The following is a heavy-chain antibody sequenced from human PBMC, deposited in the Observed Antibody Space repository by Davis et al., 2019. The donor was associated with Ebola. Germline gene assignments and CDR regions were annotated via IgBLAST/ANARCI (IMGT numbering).Heavy chain of an antibody. V-gene: IGHV3-11*01. D-gene: IGHD6-6*01. CDR2: INHSGDSI. Sequence: PGRSLRPSCPPSAFTFSDYYMSWVRQAPGKGLEWISCINHSGDSIFYADFVKGRFTMSRDNAKNFLYLQLSSLRADDTAMYYCARNSAPPDYWGQGALVTVSS. CDR3: ARNSAPPDY. J-gene: IGHJ4*02. CDR1: AFTFSDYY.